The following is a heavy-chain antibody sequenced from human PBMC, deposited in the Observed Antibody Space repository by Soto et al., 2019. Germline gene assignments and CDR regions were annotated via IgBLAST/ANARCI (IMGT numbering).Heavy chain of an antibody. J-gene: IGHJ3*01. D-gene: IGHD6-13*01. CDR1: GFTFYNYG. CDR3: AKDQGIAASHGID. V-gene: IGHV3-30*18. CDR2: ISNDGSDK. Sequence: QVQLVESGGGVVQPGRSLRLSCAASGFTFYNYGMHWVRQAPGKGLEWVATISNDGSDKYYADSVKGRLTISRDNSKNTVYLQMNSLRAEETAVYYCAKDQGIAASHGIDWGQGTMVTVSS.